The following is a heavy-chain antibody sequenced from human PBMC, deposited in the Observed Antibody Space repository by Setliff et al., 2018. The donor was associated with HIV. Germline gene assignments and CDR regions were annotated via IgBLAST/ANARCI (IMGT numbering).Heavy chain of an antibody. CDR2: IYPGDSDT. Sequence: GESLKISCKGSGYSFTSYWIGWVRQMPGKGLEWMGIIYPGDSDTRYSPSFQGQVTISADKSISTAYLQWSSLKASDTAMYYCARSSFQTYYYGSGSYPALDYWGQGTLVTVSS. CDR3: ARSSFQTYYYGSGSYPALDY. J-gene: IGHJ4*02. CDR1: GYSFTSYW. D-gene: IGHD3-10*01. V-gene: IGHV5-51*01.